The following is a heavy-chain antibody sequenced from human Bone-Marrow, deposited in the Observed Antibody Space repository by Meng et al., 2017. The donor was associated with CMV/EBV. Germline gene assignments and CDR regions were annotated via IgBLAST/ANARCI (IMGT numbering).Heavy chain of an antibody. J-gene: IGHJ4*02. CDR2: ISSSGSTI. Sequence: GESLKISCAASGFTFSSYEMNWVRQAPGKGLEWVSYISSSGSTIYYADSVKGRFTISRDNAKNSLYLQMNSLRAEDTAVYYCARDPRRGYSYGYQYDYWGQGTLVTVYS. CDR1: GFTFSSYE. CDR3: ARDPRRGYSYGYQYDY. D-gene: IGHD5-18*01. V-gene: IGHV3-48*03.